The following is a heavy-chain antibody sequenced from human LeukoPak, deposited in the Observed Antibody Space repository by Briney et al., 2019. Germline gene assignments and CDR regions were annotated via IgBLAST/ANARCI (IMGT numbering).Heavy chain of an antibody. CDR2: INHSGST. CDR3: ASISWYSSGWYRGYFDY. J-gene: IGHJ4*02. V-gene: IGHV4-34*01. CDR1: GGSFGGYY. Sequence: NPSETLSLTCAVYGGSFGGYYWSWIRQPPGKGLEWIGEINHSGSTNYNPSLKSRVTISVDTSKNQFSLKLSSVTAADTAVYYCASISWYSSGWYRGYFDYWGQGTLVTVSS. D-gene: IGHD6-19*01.